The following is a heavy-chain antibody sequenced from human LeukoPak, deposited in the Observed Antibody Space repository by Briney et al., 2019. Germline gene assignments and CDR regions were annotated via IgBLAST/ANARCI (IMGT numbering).Heavy chain of an antibody. CDR1: GGTFSSYA. D-gene: IGHD3-10*01. CDR2: IIPIFGTA. J-gene: IGHJ5*02. CDR3: ARRYYYGSGNPMSWFDP. V-gene: IGHV1-69*13. Sequence: GASVTVSCKASGGTFSSYAISWVRQAPGQGLEWMGGIIPIFGTANYAQKFQGRVTITADESTSTAYMELSSLRSEDTAVYYCARRYYYGSGNPMSWFDPWGQGTLVTVSS.